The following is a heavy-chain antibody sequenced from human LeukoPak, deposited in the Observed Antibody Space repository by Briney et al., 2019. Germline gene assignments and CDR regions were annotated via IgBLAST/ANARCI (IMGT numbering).Heavy chain of an antibody. V-gene: IGHV1-2*02. D-gene: IGHD6-6*01. CDR1: GYTFTGYY. CDR2: INPSSGGT. J-gene: IGHJ4*02. CDR3: ARSGGGYSSSSGDY. Sequence: ASVKVSCKASGYTFTGYYMHWVRQAPGQGLGWMGWINPSSGGTNYAQKFQGRVTMTRDTSISTAYMELSRLRSDDTAEYYCARSGGGYSSSSGDYWGQGTLVTVSS.